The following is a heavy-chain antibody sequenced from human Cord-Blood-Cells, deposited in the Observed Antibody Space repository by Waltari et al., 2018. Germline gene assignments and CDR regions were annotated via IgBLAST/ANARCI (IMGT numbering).Heavy chain of an antibody. V-gene: IGHV4-39*01. CDR3: ARPYYGYSGYDTVDDY. CDR1: GGSISSSSYY. J-gene: IGHJ4*02. Sequence: QLQLQESGPGLVKPSETLSLTCTVSGGSISSSSYYWGWIRQPPGKGLEWIGSIYYSGSTYYNPSLKSRVTISVDTSKNQFSLKLSSVTAADTAVYYCARPYYGYSGYDTVDDYWGQGTLVTVSS. CDR2: IYYSGST. D-gene: IGHD5-12*01.